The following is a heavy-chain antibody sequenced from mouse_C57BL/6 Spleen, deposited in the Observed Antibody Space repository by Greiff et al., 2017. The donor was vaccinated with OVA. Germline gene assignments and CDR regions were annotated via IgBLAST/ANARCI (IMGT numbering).Heavy chain of an antibody. CDR1: GYSFTSYY. CDR3: AGYYGTSGIDYAMDY. Sequence: VQRVESGPELVKPGASVKISCKASGYSFTSYYIHWVKQRPGQGLEWIGWIYPGSGNTKYNEKFKGKATLTADTSSSTAYMQLSSLTSEDSAVYYCAGYYGTSGIDYAMDYWGQGTSVTVSS. D-gene: IGHD1-1*01. CDR2: IYPGSGNT. J-gene: IGHJ4*01. V-gene: IGHV1-66*01.